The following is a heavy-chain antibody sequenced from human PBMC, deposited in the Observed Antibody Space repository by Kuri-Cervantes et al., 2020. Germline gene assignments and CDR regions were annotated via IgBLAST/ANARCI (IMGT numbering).Heavy chain of an antibody. Sequence: SETLSLTCAVSGYSISSGYYWGWIRQPPGKGLEWIGSIYHSGSTYYNPSLKSRVTTSVDTSKNQFSLKLSSVTAADTGVYYCARGWGYSSSRGWFDPWGQGTLVTVSS. J-gene: IGHJ5*02. D-gene: IGHD6-13*01. CDR3: ARGWGYSSSRGWFDP. CDR1: GYSISSGYY. V-gene: IGHV4-38-2*01. CDR2: IYHSGST.